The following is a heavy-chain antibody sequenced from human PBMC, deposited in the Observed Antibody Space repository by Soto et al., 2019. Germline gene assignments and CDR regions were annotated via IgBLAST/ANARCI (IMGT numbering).Heavy chain of an antibody. CDR3: ATWGKSGSDY. CDR2: ISGSAGTT. CDR1: GFTFSLFA. J-gene: IGHJ4*02. Sequence: EVQLLESGGGLVQPGGSLRLSCAASGFTFSLFAMSWVRQAPGKGLEWVSGISGSAGTTYYTDSLKGRFTISRDNSKNTLYLQMNSLRAEDTAVYYCATWGKSGSDYWGQGTLVTVSS. D-gene: IGHD3-16*01. V-gene: IGHV3-23*01.